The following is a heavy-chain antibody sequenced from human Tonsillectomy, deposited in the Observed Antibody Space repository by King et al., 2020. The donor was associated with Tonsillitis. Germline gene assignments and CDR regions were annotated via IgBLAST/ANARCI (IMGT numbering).Heavy chain of an antibody. CDR2: ISYDGGNK. CDR3: ARDPGPLAAADPFYFDY. V-gene: IGHV3-30-3*01. D-gene: IGHD6-13*01. CDR1: GFTFSSYA. J-gene: IGHJ4*02. Sequence: VQLVESGGGVVQPGRSLRLSCAASGFTFSSYALHWVRQAPGKGLEWVAVISYDGGNKFYADSVTGRFTISRDNSKNTLYLQMNSLRADDTAVYYCARDPGPLAAADPFYFDYWGQGTLVTVSS.